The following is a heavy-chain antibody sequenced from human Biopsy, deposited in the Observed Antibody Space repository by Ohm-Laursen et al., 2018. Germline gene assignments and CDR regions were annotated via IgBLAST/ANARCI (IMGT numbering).Heavy chain of an antibody. V-gene: IGHV3-21*01. CDR1: GFSVSSYD. Sequence: SLRLSCAASGFSVSSYDMNWVRQAPGKGLEWISYISETSSHIYDADSVGGRFTVARDIAKNSLYLQLNSLRVEDTAAYYCARDSSRRAREGGMDVWGQGTTVTVSS. CDR3: ARDSSRRAREGGMDV. J-gene: IGHJ6*02. D-gene: IGHD6-6*01. CDR2: ISETSSHI.